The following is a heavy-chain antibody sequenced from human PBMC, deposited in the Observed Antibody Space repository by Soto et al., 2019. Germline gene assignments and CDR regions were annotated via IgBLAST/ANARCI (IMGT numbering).Heavy chain of an antibody. CDR3: ARVVVVVSSAVFFYYYGMDV. J-gene: IGHJ6*02. V-gene: IGHV4-34*01. Sequence: SETLSLTCAVYGGSFSGYYWSWIRQPPGKGLEWIGEINHSGSTNYNPSLKSRVTISVDTSKNQFSLKLSSVTAADTAVYYCARVVVVVSSAVFFYYYGMDVWGQGTTVTVSS. CDR2: INHSGST. CDR1: GGSFSGYY. D-gene: IGHD3-22*01.